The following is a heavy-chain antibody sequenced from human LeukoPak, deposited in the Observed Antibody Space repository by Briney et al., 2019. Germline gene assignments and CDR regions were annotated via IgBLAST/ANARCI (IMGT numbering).Heavy chain of an antibody. D-gene: IGHD3-10*01. V-gene: IGHV3-48*03. CDR3: AKDLLWFGELSGNWFDP. J-gene: IGHJ5*02. CDR1: GFTFSSYE. Sequence: GGSLRLSCAASGFTFSSYEMNWVRQAPGRGIEYLSYISSGSSTISYADSVKGRFTISRDNAKKSLYLQMNSLRAEDTAVYYCAKDLLWFGELSGNWFDPWGQGTLVTVSS. CDR2: ISSGSSTI.